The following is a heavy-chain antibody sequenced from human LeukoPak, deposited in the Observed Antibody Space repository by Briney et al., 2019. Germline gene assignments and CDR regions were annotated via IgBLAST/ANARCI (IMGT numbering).Heavy chain of an antibody. J-gene: IGHJ6*03. Sequence: SETLSLTCTVSGGSISRYYWGWIRQPPGKGLEWIGYIYYSGSTNYNPSLKSRVTISVDTSKNQFSLKLSSVTAADTAVYYCAKGASYYYYYMDVWGKGTTVTVSS. CDR1: GGSISRYY. CDR3: AKGASYYYYYMDV. D-gene: IGHD3-16*01. CDR2: IYYSGST. V-gene: IGHV4-59*01.